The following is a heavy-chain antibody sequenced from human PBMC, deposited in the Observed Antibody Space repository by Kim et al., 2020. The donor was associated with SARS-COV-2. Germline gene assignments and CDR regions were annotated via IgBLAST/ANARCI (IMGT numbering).Heavy chain of an antibody. D-gene: IGHD1-26*01. CDR1: GFTFTDYA. Sequence: GGSLRLSCTASGFTFTDYAIHWVRQAPGKGLEWVAVISSYDGSSQEFANSVKGRFTISRDNSKNTVSLQMNSLRAEDTAVYYCYRGGSYTRKVRIFDIWGQGTMVTVSS. J-gene: IGHJ3*02. CDR2: ISSYDGSSQ. CDR3: YRGGSYTRKVRIFDI. V-gene: IGHV3-30*03.